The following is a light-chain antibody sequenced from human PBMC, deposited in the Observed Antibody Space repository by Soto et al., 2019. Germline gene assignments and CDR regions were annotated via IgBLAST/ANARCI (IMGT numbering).Light chain of an antibody. CDR1: QSVSSN. Sequence: EIVMTQSPATLSVSPGERATLSCRASQSVSSNLAWYQQKPGQAPRLLIYGASTRGTGIPARCSGSGSGTEFTLTISSLQSEDFAVYYCQHYNNWPPWTFGQGTKVEIK. CDR3: QHYNNWPPWT. V-gene: IGKV3-15*01. J-gene: IGKJ1*01. CDR2: GAS.